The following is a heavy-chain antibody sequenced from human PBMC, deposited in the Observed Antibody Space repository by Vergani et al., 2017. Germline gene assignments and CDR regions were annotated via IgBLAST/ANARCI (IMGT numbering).Heavy chain of an antibody. D-gene: IGHD2-15*01. J-gene: IGHJ4*02. CDR1: GFTFTNYG. V-gene: IGHV3-30*02. Sequence: QVQLVESGGGVVQPGGSLRLSCAASGFTFTNYGMHWVRQAPGKGLEWVAFTRYDGIVEYYGDSVRGRFTISRDNSKNTLYLQMNRLRPEDTAVYYCATADAAYCRGASCYDFFEYWGQGTLVTVAS. CDR3: ATADAAYCRGASCYDFFEY. CDR2: TRYDGIVE.